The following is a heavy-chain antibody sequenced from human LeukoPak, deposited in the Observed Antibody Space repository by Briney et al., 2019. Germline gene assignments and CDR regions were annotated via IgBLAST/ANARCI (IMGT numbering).Heavy chain of an antibody. Sequence: SETLSLTCTVSGGSISSYYWSWIRQPAGKGLEWIGRIYTSGSTNYNPSLKSRVTISVDKSKNQFSLKLSSVTAADTAVYYCARDPRNGYSYGSRGYYYYMDVWAKGPTVTVSS. V-gene: IGHV4-4*07. J-gene: IGHJ6*03. D-gene: IGHD5-18*01. CDR1: GGSISSYY. CDR3: ARDPRNGYSYGSRGYYYYMDV. CDR2: IYTSGST.